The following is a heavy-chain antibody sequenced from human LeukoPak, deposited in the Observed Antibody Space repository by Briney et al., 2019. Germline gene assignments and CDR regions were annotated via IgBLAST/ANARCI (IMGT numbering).Heavy chain of an antibody. CDR1: GFTFSSYW. CDR2: IKQDGSEK. CDR3: ARRATYYDSSGHSSYFDY. J-gene: IGHJ4*02. Sequence: GGSLRLSCAASGFTFSSYWMSWVRQAPGKGLEWVANIKQDGSEKYYVDSVKGRFTISRDNSKNTLYLQMNSLRAEDTAVYYCARRATYYDSSGHSSYFDYWGQGTLVTVSS. D-gene: IGHD3-22*01. V-gene: IGHV3-7*03.